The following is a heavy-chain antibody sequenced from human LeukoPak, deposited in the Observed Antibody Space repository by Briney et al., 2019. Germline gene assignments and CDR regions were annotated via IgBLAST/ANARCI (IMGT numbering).Heavy chain of an antibody. V-gene: IGHV3-21*01. CDR2: ISDRSTYI. Sequence: GGSLRLSCVASGFAFSSYDVNWVRQAPGKGLEWVSSISDRSTYIYYADSLKGRFTISRDNAKNSLYLQINSLRVEDTAVYYCARGVRIAVADYWGQGTLVTVSS. CDR3: ARGVRIAVADY. D-gene: IGHD6-13*01. CDR1: GFAFSSYD. J-gene: IGHJ4*02.